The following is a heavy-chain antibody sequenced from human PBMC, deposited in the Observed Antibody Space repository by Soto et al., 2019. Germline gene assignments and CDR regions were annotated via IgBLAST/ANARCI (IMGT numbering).Heavy chain of an antibody. V-gene: IGHV2-5*02. CDR2: IYWDDDK. J-gene: IGHJ1*01. CDR1: GFSLSTSGVG. D-gene: IGHD3-22*01. Sequence: QITLKESGPTLVKPPQTLTLTCTFSGFSLSTSGVGVGWIRQPPGKALGWLALIYWDDDKRYSPSLKSRLDITTDPPKNLLVLTITTMAPVDTATYYSAHLVMSDYYPHFGQWGQSTLVTFSS. CDR3: AHLVMSDYYPHFGQ.